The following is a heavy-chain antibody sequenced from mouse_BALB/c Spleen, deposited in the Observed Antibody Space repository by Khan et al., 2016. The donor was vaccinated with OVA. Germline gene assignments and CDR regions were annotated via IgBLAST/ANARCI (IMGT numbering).Heavy chain of an antibody. Sequence: EVQLQESGPGLVKPSQSLSLTCTVTGYSITSDFAWNWVRQFPGNKLEWMGYISFSGSTSYDPSLKSRLSITRDTSKNQFFLQLSSVTTEDTATNYCTRSVYYAYAYAMDYWGQGISVTVSS. V-gene: IGHV3-2*02. J-gene: IGHJ4*01. CDR3: TRSVYYAYAYAMDY. D-gene: IGHD2-2*01. CDR2: ISFSGST. CDR1: GYSITSDFA.